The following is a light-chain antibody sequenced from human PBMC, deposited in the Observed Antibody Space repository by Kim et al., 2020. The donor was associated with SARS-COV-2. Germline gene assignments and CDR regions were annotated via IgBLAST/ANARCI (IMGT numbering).Light chain of an antibody. CDR2: GAS. V-gene: IGKV3-15*01. Sequence: PGERATLSCRASQRGSRNLAWEQQKPGQAPRVLSYGASTRATGNPARFRGSGSGTEVTLTNSSLQSEDFAVYYCQQYNNWPALTFGGGTKVDIK. CDR3: QQYNNWPALT. J-gene: IGKJ4*01. CDR1: QRGSRN.